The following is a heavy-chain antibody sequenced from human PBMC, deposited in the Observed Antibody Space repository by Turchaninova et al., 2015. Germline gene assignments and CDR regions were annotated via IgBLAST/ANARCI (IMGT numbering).Heavy chain of an antibody. CDR1: GYSIISDYY. Sequence: HVQLQESGPGLVKPSATLSLTCAVPGYSIISDYYWGWVRQPPGKGLEWIGTIYHSCITYYNPSLKSRVTISVDTSKNQLSLKLTSVTAADTAVYYCARERDDSSTPDFWGQGTLVTVSS. CDR3: ARERDDSSTPDF. J-gene: IGHJ4*02. V-gene: IGHV4-38-2*02. D-gene: IGHD3-22*01. CDR2: IYHSCIT.